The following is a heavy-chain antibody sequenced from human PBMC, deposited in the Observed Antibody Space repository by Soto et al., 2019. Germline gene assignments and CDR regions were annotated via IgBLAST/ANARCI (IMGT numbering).Heavy chain of an antibody. CDR2: ISSDSTST. CDR3: ARSRTYGMDV. V-gene: IGHV3-48*02. J-gene: IGHJ6*02. CDR1: GFSFSTYS. Sequence: PGGSLRLSCVASGFSFSTYSINWVRQAPGKGLEWLSYISSDSTSTYYADSVQGRFTISRDNAKNSLFLQMNSLKDEDSAVYYCARSRTYGMDVWGQGTTVTVSS.